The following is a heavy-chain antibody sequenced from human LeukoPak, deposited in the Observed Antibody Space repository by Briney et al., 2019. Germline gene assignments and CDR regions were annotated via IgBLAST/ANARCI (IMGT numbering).Heavy chain of an antibody. CDR3: ARTLRLGEFFPLHY. CDR1: GFTFSSYA. Sequence: GGSLRLSCAASGFTFSSYAMSWVRQAPGKGLEWVSAIGGYGGSTYYADSVKGRFTISRDNSKNTLYVQMNSLRAEDTAVYYCARTLRLGEFFPLHYWGQGTLVTVSS. J-gene: IGHJ4*02. V-gene: IGHV3-23*01. D-gene: IGHD3-16*01. CDR2: IGGYGGST.